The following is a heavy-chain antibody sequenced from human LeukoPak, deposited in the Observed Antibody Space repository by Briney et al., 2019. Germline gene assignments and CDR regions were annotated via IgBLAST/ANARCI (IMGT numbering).Heavy chain of an antibody. J-gene: IGHJ4*02. CDR2: INPSGGST. CDR3: ARSPAPETSIAARRLNYFDY. D-gene: IGHD6-6*01. V-gene: IGHV1-46*01. Sequence: ASVKVSCKASGYTFTSDYMLWVRQAPGQGLEWLGIINPSGGSTSYAQKFQGRVTMTRDTSTSTVYMELSSLRSEDTAVYYCARSPAPETSIAARRLNYFDYWGQGTLVTVSS. CDR1: GYTFTSDY.